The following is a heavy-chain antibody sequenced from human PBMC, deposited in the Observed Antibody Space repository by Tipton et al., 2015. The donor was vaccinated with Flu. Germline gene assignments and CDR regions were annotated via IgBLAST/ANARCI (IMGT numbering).Heavy chain of an antibody. CDR1: GGSISTYY. J-gene: IGHJ4*02. V-gene: IGHV4-59*01. D-gene: IGHD3-22*01. CDR3: ARAPYSDYDTSGSSFDY. Sequence: PGLVKPSETLSLTCTVSGGSISTYYWSWIRQPPGKGLEWIGFINYNGGTDYNPSLKSRVTISVDTSKNQFSLRLSSATAADTAVYYCARAPYSDYDTSGSSFDYWGQGTLVTVSS. CDR2: INYNGGT.